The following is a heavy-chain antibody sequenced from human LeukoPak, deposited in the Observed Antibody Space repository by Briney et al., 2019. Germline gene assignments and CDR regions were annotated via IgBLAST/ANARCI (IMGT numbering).Heavy chain of an antibody. V-gene: IGHV1-3*01. J-gene: IGHJ4*02. D-gene: IGHD6-19*01. Sequence: ASVTVSFKASGATFTEYAMHWVRPAPGQRLAWMGWINAGNGATKYSQKFQGRFTITRDTSASTAYMALSSLTSEDTTIYYCARGRWSSSGWYYFDYWGQGTQVTVSS. CDR2: INAGNGAT. CDR1: GATFTEYA. CDR3: ARGRWSSSGWYYFDY.